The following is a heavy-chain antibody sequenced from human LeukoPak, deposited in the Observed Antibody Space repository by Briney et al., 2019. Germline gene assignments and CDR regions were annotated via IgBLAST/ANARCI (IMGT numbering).Heavy chain of an antibody. CDR1: GYTFTNYA. Sequence: ASVKVSCKASGYTFTNYAINWVRQAAGQGLEWMGWISAYNGNTNYAQKLQGRVTMTTDTSTSTAYMELRSLRSDDTAVYYCARDFDYYGSGSYSGIDYWGQGTLVTVSS. V-gene: IGHV1-18*01. CDR2: ISAYNGNT. CDR3: ARDFDYYGSGSYSGIDY. D-gene: IGHD3-10*01. J-gene: IGHJ4*02.